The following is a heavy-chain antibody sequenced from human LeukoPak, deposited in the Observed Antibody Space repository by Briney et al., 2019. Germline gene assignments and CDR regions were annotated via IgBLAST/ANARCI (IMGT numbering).Heavy chain of an antibody. J-gene: IGHJ6*03. Sequence: GGSLRLSCAASGFTVSSNYMSWVRQAPGKGLEWVSVIYSGGGTYYADSVKGRFTISRDNSKNTLYLQMNSLRAEDTAVYYCARALGYCSSTSCSYYMDVWGKGTTVTVSS. CDR3: ARALGYCSSTSCSYYMDV. CDR2: IYSGGGT. D-gene: IGHD2-2*01. CDR1: GFTVSSNY. V-gene: IGHV3-66*02.